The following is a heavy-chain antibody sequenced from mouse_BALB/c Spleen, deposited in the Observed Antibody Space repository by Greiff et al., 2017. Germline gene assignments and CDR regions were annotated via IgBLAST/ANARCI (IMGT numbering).Heavy chain of an antibody. CDR1: GFTFSSYG. J-gene: IGHJ2*01. CDR2: ISSGGSYT. D-gene: IGHD5-1-1*01. CDR3: ARQYLYFDY. V-gene: IGHV5-6*01. Sequence: EVQGVESGGGLVQPGGSLKLSCAASGFTFSSYGMSWVRQTPDKRLEWVATISSGGSYTYYPDSVKGRFTISRDNAKNTLYLQMSSLKSEDTAMYYCARQYLYFDYWGQGTTLTVSS.